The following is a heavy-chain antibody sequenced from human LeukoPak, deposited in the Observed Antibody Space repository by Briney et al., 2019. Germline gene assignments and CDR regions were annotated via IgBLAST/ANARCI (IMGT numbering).Heavy chain of an antibody. CDR1: GGSISSYY. J-gene: IGHJ4*02. D-gene: IGHD3-22*01. CDR3: ARGGYYYDSSGYFDY. Sequence: PSETLSLTCTVSGGSISSYYWSWIRQPPGKGLEWIGYIYYSGSTNYNPSLKSRVTISVDTSKNQLSLKLSSVTAADTAVYYCARGGYYYDSSGYFDYWGQGTLVTVSS. V-gene: IGHV4-59*01. CDR2: IYYSGST.